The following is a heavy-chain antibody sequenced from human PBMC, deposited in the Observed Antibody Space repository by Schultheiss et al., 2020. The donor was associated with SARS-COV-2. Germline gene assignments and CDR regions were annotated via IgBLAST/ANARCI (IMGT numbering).Heavy chain of an antibody. J-gene: IGHJ4*02. CDR3: ARGVGRTGTYRFDS. V-gene: IGHV1-18*01. Sequence: ASVKVSCKASGFTFTSSAMQWVRQARGQGLEWMGWISAYNGNTNYAQKLQGRVTMTTDTSTSTAYMELRSLRSDDTAVYYCARGVGRTGTYRFDSWGQGTLVTVSS. CDR2: ISAYNGNT. CDR1: GFTFTSSA. D-gene: IGHD1-1*01.